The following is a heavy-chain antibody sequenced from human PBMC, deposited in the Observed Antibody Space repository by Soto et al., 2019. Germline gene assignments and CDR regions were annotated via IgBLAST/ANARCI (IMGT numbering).Heavy chain of an antibody. V-gene: IGHV4-34*01. CDR2: INHSGNT. CDR3: ARGPYECLRNWFDP. Sequence: QVQLQQWGAGLLKLSETLSLTCAVYGGSFSGYYWSWIRQPPGKGLQWIGEINHSGNTNYKPPLKSRVTISVDMPKNHFSPKLRSVAAAETAVYYCARGPYECLRNWFDPGGQGTLVTVSS. CDR1: GGSFSGYY. D-gene: IGHD3-3*01. J-gene: IGHJ5*02.